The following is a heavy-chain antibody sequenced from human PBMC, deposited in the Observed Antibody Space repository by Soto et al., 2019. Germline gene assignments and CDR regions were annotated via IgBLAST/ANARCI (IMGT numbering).Heavy chain of an antibody. J-gene: IGHJ6*02. CDR1: GFTFSSYG. CDR2: ISYDGSNK. CDR3: AKDRGVVVTDGMHCYYGMDV. Sequence: GGSLRLSCAASGFTFSSYGMHWVRQAPGKGLEWVAVISYDGSNKYYADSVKGRFTISRDNSKNTLYLQMNSLRAEDTAVYYCAKDRGVVVTDGMHCYYGMDVCGQGTPVTVS. D-gene: IGHD2-2*01. V-gene: IGHV3-30*18.